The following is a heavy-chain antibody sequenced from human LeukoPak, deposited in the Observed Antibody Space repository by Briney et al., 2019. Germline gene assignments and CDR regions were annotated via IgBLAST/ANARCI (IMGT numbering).Heavy chain of an antibody. CDR1: GFTFSSYP. CDR3: ARTSVAARETDY. J-gene: IGHJ4*02. D-gene: IGHD6-6*01. V-gene: IGHV3-64*02. CDR2: INDNGGST. Sequence: GGSLRLSCSASGFTFSSYPMHWVRQAPGKGLEYVSAINDNGGSTYYADSVKGRFTISRDNSKNTLYLQMGSLRAEDMAVYYCARTSVAARETDYWGQGTLVTVSS.